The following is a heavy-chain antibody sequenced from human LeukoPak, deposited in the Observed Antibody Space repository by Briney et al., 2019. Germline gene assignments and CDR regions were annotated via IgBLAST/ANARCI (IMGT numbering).Heavy chain of an antibody. D-gene: IGHD2-15*01. CDR1: GGSISSYY. CDR3: ARAVVLATAIHFDH. V-gene: IGHV4-59*01. Sequence: SETLSLTCTVSGGSISSYYWSWLRQPPGKGVEWIGYIYYSGSTNYNPPLRSRLTISVDTSKNQFSLKLSSVTTADTAVYYCARAVVLATAIHFDHWGQGTLVTVSS. J-gene: IGHJ4*02. CDR2: IYYSGST.